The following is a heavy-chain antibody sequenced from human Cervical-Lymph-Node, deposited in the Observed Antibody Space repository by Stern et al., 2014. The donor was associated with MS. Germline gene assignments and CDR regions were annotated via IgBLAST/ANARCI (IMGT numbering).Heavy chain of an antibody. D-gene: IGHD6-13*01. CDR2: IIPIFGTA. J-gene: IGHJ6*02. CDR1: GGTFSSYA. CDR3: ERRDSKGLYYYGMDV. Sequence: MQLEESGAEVKKPGSSVKVSCKASGGTFSSYAISWVRQAPGQGLEWMGGIIPIFGTANYAQKFQGRVTITADESTSTAYMELSSLRSEDTAVYYCERRDSKGLYYYGMDVWGQGTTVTVSS. V-gene: IGHV1-69*01.